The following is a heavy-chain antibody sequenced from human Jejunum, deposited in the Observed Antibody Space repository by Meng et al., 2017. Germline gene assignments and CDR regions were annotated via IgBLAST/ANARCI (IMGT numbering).Heavy chain of an antibody. J-gene: IGHJ4*02. V-gene: IGHV3-30-3*01. Sequence: RGSLRLSCAASGFIFSHYSMLWVRQAPGKGLEWVAIISYDVSTTFYADSVKGRFTISRDNSKNTLYLQMNSLRFEDTAVYYCARDSSSSLDYWGQGTLVTVSS. CDR3: ARDSSSSLDY. D-gene: IGHD6-19*01. CDR1: GFIFSHYS. CDR2: ISYDVSTT.